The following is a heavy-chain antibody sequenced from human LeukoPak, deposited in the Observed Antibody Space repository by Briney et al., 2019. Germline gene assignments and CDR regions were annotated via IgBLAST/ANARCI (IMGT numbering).Heavy chain of an antibody. CDR2: INPNSGGT. Sequence: ASVKVSCKASGYTFTDYYIHWVRRAPGQGLQWMAWINPNSGGTNYAQKFQGRVTMTRDTSISTAYMELSRLRSDDTAVYYCATELNSGSYYDYWGQGTLVTVSS. CDR1: GYTFTDYY. D-gene: IGHD1-26*01. V-gene: IGHV1-2*02. CDR3: ATELNSGSYYDY. J-gene: IGHJ4*02.